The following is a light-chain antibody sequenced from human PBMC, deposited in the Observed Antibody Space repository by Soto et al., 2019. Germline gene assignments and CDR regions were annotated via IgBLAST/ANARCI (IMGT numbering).Light chain of an antibody. Sequence: QSVLTQPDSVSGSPGQSITISCTGTGSDVGAYEYVSWYQHHPGKAPKLIIYEVTNRPSGISARFSGSKSASTASLTISGLQAEDEADYYCSSYSNTNTLYVFGTGTKVTVL. V-gene: IGLV2-14*01. CDR2: EVT. CDR1: GSDVGAYEY. J-gene: IGLJ1*01. CDR3: SSYSNTNTLYV.